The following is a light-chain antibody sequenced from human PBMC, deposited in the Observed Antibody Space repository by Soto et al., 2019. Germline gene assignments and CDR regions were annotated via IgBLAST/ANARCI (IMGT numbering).Light chain of an antibody. CDR1: NIGSKS. CDR3: QVLDSSSDHYV. Sequence: SYELTEPPSVSVAPGKTARITCGGNNIGSKSEHWYQQKPGQAPVLVIYYDSDRPSGIPERFSGSNSVNTATLTISRVEAGDEADYYCQVLDSSSDHYVFGTGTKLTVL. J-gene: IGLJ1*01. CDR2: YDS. V-gene: IGLV3-21*04.